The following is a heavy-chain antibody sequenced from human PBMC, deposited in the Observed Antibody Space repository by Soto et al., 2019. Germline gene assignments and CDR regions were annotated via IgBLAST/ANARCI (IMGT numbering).Heavy chain of an antibody. CDR2: INHSGST. Sequence: SETLSLTCAVYGGSFSGYYWSWIRQPPGKGLEWIGEINHSGSTNYNPSLKSRVTISVDTSKNQFSLKLSSVTAADTAVYYCARLIGHIVVVPAAIGYYYGMDVWGQVTTVTVSS. CDR1: GGSFSGYY. CDR3: ARLIGHIVVVPAAIGYYYGMDV. J-gene: IGHJ6*02. D-gene: IGHD2-2*01. V-gene: IGHV4-34*01.